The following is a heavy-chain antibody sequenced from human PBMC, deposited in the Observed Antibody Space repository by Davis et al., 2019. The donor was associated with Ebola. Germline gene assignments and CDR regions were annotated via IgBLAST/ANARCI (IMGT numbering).Heavy chain of an antibody. CDR3: AKTHHPQYCGGDCFFDY. CDR1: GFTFSSYS. CDR2: ISYDGSNK. V-gene: IGHV3-30*18. J-gene: IGHJ4*02. Sequence: PGGSLRPSCAASGFTFSSYSMNWVRQAPGKGLEWVAVISYDGSNKYYADSVKGRFTISRDNSKNTLYLQMNSLRAEDTAVYYCAKTHHPQYCGGDCFFDYWGQGTLVTVSS. D-gene: IGHD2-21*02.